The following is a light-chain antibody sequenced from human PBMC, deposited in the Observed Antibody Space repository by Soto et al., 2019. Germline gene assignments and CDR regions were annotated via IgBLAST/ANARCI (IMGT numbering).Light chain of an antibody. J-gene: IGKJ5*01. Sequence: IVLPSSTGTMSFSPLEIESLYLLASQSVSSSYLAWYQQKPGQPPRLLIYGASSRPTDIPARFSGSGSGTDFTLTISRLEPEDFAVYYCKQYGSSINCGKGTQLEIK. CDR3: KQYGSSIN. V-gene: IGKV3-20*01. CDR1: QSVSSSY. CDR2: GAS.